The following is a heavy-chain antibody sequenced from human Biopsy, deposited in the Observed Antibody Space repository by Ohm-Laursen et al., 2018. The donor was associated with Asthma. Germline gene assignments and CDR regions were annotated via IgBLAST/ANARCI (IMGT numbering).Heavy chain of an antibody. D-gene: IGHD7-27*01. CDR3: ARDAPTGGYIDY. Sequence: SLRLSCAASGFSFSEFVMHWVRQAPGKGLEWVSSITSSSSYIFYADSVKGRFTISRDNPRNSLYLQMNSLRAEDTAVYYCARDAPTGGYIDYWGLGTLVTVSS. J-gene: IGHJ4*02. CDR2: ITSSSSYI. CDR1: GFSFSEFV. V-gene: IGHV3-21*01.